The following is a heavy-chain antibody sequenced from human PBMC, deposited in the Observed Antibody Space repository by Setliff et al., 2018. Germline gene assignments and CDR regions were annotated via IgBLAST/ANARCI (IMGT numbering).Heavy chain of an antibody. CDR1: GGSISSSSYY. J-gene: IGHJ4*02. Sequence: KSSETLSLTCTVSGGSISSSSYYWGWIRQPPGKGLEWIGSIYYSGSTYYNPSLKSRVTISVDTSKNQFSLKLSSVTAADTAVYYCARRETYYNVWSGYYAYWGQGTLVTVSS. CDR3: ARRETYYNVWSGYYAY. D-gene: IGHD3-3*01. V-gene: IGHV4-39*07. CDR2: IYYSGST.